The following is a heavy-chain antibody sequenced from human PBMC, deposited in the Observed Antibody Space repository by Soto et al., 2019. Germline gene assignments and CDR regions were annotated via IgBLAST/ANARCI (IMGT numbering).Heavy chain of an antibody. CDR1: GGSFSGYY. CDR3: ARGDGSGSYFDY. Sequence: SETLSLTCAVYGGSFSGYYWSWIRQPPGKGLEWIGEINHSGSTNYNPSLKSRVTISVDTSKNQFSLKLSSVTAADTAVYYCARGDGSGSYFDYWGQGTLVTVSS. D-gene: IGHD3-10*01. CDR2: INHSGST. V-gene: IGHV4-34*01. J-gene: IGHJ4*02.